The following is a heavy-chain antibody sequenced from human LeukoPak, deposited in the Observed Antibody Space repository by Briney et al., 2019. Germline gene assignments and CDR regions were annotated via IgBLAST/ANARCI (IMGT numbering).Heavy chain of an antibody. Sequence: LDCIGRIYPSGTPNYHLSLTSRVTMSVDTSKHQFSLKLSSVTAADTAVYYCARWVGASGDYWGQGTLVTVSS. D-gene: IGHD1-26*01. CDR2: IYPSGTP. J-gene: IGHJ4*02. CDR3: ARWVGASGDY. V-gene: IGHV4-4*07.